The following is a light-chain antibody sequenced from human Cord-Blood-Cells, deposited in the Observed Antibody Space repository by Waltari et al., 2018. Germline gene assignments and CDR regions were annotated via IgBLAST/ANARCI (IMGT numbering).Light chain of an antibody. CDR1: ALPKQY. V-gene: IGLV3-25*03. Sequence: ELTQPPSVSVSPGQTARITCSGDALPKQYAYWYQQKPGQAPVLVIYKDSERPSGIPERFSGSSSGTTVTLTISGVQAEDEADYYCQSADSSGTYVVFGGGTKLTVL. CDR3: QSADSSGTYVV. CDR2: KDS. J-gene: IGLJ2*01.